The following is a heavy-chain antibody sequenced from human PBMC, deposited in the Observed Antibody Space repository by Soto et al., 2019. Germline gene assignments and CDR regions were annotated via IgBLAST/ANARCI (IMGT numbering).Heavy chain of an antibody. Sequence: GASVKVSCKASGYTFTGYYMHWVRQAPGQGLEWMGWINPNSGGTNYAQKFQGWVTMTRDTSISTAYMELSRLRSDHTAVYYCAREQGYCSGGSSYHLIDYWGQGTLVTVSS. CDR3: AREQGYCSGGSSYHLIDY. V-gene: IGHV1-2*04. CDR1: GYTFTGYY. D-gene: IGHD2-15*01. J-gene: IGHJ4*02. CDR2: INPNSGGT.